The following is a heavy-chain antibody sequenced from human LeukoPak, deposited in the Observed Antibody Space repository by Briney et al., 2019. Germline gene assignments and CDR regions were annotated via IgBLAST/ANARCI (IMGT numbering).Heavy chain of an antibody. CDR2: INQGGSDK. V-gene: IGHV3-7*01. CDR3: TRDRSRAEDD. J-gene: IGHJ4*02. Sequence: PGGSLRLSCAASGFTLSGHWMSWVRQAPGKGLEWVANINQGGSDKYYVDSVKGRFTISRDNANNLLYLQMNSPRGEDTAVHYCTRDRSRAEDDWGQGTLVTVSS. CDR1: GFTLSGHW. D-gene: IGHD1-14*01.